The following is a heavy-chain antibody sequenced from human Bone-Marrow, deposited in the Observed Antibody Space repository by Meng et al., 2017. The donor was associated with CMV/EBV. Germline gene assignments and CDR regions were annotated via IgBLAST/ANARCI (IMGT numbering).Heavy chain of an antibody. CDR3: ARSRKGERGSYFDY. Sequence: ASVKVSCKASGYTFTSYAMHWVRQAPGQGLEWMGWINPNSGGTNYAQKFQGRVTMTRDTSISTACMELSRLRSDDTAVYYCARSRKGERGSYFDYWGQGTLVTVSS. CDR2: INPNSGGT. D-gene: IGHD1-26*01. CDR1: GYTFTSYA. V-gene: IGHV1-2*02. J-gene: IGHJ4*02.